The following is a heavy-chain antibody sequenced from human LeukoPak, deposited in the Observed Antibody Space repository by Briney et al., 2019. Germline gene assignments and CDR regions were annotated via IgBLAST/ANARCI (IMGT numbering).Heavy chain of an antibody. V-gene: IGHV3-21*01. CDR1: GFTFSSYN. J-gene: IGHJ4*02. D-gene: IGHD3-22*01. CDR2: ISSSSRYI. Sequence: GGSLSLSCAASGFTFSSYNMNWVRQAPGKVLEWVSSISSSSRYIYYADSVKGRFTISRDNAKNSLYLQMNSLRAEDTAVYYCARAPAHYYDSSDHYYVGESYFDYWGQGTLVTVSS. CDR3: ARAPAHYYDSSDHYYVGESYFDY.